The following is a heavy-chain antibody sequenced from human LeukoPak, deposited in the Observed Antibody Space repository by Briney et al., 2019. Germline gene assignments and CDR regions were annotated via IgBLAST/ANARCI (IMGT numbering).Heavy chain of an antibody. V-gene: IGHV3-30-3*01. CDR1: GFTFSSYA. CDR3: ARAAYYHSGMDV. CDR2: ISYDGSST. J-gene: IGHJ6*02. Sequence: GGSLRLSYAASGFTFSSYAMDWVRQAPGKGLEWVALISYDGSSTYYADFVKGRFTVSRDNSKDTLHVQMNSLRAEDTAVYYCARAAYYHSGMDVWGQGPTVTVSS.